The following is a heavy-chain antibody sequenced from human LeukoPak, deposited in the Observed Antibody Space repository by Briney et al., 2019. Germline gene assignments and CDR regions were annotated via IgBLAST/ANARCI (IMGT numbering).Heavy chain of an antibody. Sequence: SETLSLTCTVSGGSISSGGYYWSWIRQHPGKGLEWIGYIYYSGSTYYNPSLKSRVTISVDTSKNQFSLKLSSVTAADTAVYYCARVRLPLQYYDSSGYVFDYWGQGTLVTVSS. D-gene: IGHD3-22*01. CDR2: IYYSGST. J-gene: IGHJ4*02. V-gene: IGHV4-31*03. CDR1: GGSISSGGYY. CDR3: ARVRLPLQYYDSSGYVFDY.